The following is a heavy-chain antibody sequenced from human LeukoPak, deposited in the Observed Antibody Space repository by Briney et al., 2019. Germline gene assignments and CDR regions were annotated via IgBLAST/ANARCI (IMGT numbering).Heavy chain of an antibody. CDR1: GFTFSSYA. CDR3: AKGTKAIVVDNYFDY. V-gene: IGHV3-23*01. D-gene: IGHD3-22*01. J-gene: IGHJ4*02. CDR2: ISGYGGGS. Sequence: SGGSLRLSCAASGFTFSSYAMSWVRQAPGKGLEWVSAISGYGGGSYYADSVKGRFTISRDNSKNTLYLQMNSLRAEDTAVYYCAKGTKAIVVDNYFDYWGQGTLVTVSS.